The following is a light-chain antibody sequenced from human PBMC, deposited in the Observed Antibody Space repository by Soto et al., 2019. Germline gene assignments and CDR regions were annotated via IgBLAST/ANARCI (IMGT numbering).Light chain of an antibody. V-gene: IGKV2-28*01. CDR2: LGY. CDR3: MQTLESRT. J-gene: IGKJ1*01. Sequence: DIVMTQSPLSLTVTPGEPASISCRSSRSLLKANGYTYFNWFLQKPGQSPQLLIYLGYNRAPGVPDRFSGAGSGTDFTLEIRRVEAEDVGVYYCMQTLESRTFGQGTKVEIK. CDR1: RSLLKANGYTY.